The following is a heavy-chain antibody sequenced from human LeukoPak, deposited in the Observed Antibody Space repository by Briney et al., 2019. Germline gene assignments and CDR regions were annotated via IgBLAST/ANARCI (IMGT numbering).Heavy chain of an antibody. J-gene: IGHJ4*02. Sequence: GGSLRLSCAASGFTFSSYSMNWVRQAPGKGLEWVSSISSSSSYIYYADSAKGRFTISRDNAKNSLYLQMNSLRAEDTAVYYCAKGARGAAAGEDYFDYWGQGTLVTVSS. D-gene: IGHD6-13*01. CDR2: ISSSSSYI. V-gene: IGHV3-21*01. CDR3: AKGARGAAAGEDYFDY. CDR1: GFTFSSYS.